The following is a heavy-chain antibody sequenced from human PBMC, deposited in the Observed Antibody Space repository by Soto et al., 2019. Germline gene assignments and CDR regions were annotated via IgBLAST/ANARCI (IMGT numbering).Heavy chain of an antibody. CDR2: IIPVLGIA. J-gene: IGHJ6*03. CDR3: ARDRYHYYMDV. Sequence: QVQLVQSGAEVKKPGSSVKVSCKASGGTFSSYTISWVRQAPGQGLEWMGRIIPVLGIANYAQKFQGRVTITADKSTSTAYMELSSLRSEDTAVYYCARDRYHYYMDVWGKGTTVTVSS. D-gene: IGHD1-20*01. CDR1: GGTFSSYT. V-gene: IGHV1-69*08.